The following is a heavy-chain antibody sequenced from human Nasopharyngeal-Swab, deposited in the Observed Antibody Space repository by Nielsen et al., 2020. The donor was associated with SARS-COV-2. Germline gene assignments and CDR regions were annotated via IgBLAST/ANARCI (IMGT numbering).Heavy chain of an antibody. V-gene: IGHV3-15*01. CDR2: IKSKTDGGTT. Sequence: WIRQPPGKGLEWVGRIKSKTDGGTTDYAAPVKGRFTISRDDSKNTLYLQMNSLRAEDTAVYYCARALRSEPHFDYWGQGTLVTVSS. D-gene: IGHD5/OR15-5a*01. J-gene: IGHJ4*02. CDR3: ARALRSEPHFDY.